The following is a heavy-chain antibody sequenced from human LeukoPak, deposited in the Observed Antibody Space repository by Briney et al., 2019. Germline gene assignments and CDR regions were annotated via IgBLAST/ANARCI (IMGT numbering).Heavy chain of an antibody. CDR2: MNPIRGDT. CDR3: VRSFPRYNPVAGTGGCS. Sequence: ASVKVSCEASVYTFTRYDIHWVRQAPGRGLEWVGRMNPIRGDTHYAQKFQGRDTMTSDTSKSTAYMELSSLRSEDTALYYCVRSFPRYNPVAGTGGCSWGQGTLVTVSS. CDR1: VYTFTRYD. J-gene: IGHJ5*02. V-gene: IGHV1-8*01. D-gene: IGHD6-19*01.